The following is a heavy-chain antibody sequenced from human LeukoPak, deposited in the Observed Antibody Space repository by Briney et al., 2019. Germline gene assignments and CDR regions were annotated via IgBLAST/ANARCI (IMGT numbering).Heavy chain of an antibody. CDR2: ISGSGDNT. J-gene: IGHJ4*02. CDR3: AKGSYYDSSGSFYFDY. V-gene: IGHV3-23*01. Sequence: PGGSLRLSCAASGFAFSSYAMSWVRQAPGKGQGWVSGISGSGDNTYYADSVKGRFTISRDNSKNTLYVQVNSLGTEDTAAYYCAKGSYYDSSGSFYFDYWGQGTLVTVSS. CDR1: GFAFSSYA. D-gene: IGHD3-22*01.